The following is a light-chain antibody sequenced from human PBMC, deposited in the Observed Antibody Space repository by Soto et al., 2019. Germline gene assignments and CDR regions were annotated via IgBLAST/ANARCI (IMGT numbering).Light chain of an antibody. V-gene: IGKV3-11*01. CDR2: DSS. CDR1: QGVSTH. CDR3: QHRLYWPLT. Sequence: EIVLTQSRGTLXXAXXXXAXXXXRASQGVSTHLAWYQQKPGQAPRLLIYDSSKRATGIPARFSGSGSGTDFTLTISSLEPDDFAVYYCQHRLYWPLTFGGGTKVDIK. J-gene: IGKJ4*01.